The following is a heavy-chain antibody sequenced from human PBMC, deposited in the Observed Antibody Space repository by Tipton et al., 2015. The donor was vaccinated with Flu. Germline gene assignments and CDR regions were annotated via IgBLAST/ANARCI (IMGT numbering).Heavy chain of an antibody. CDR1: GFTFRRHW. D-gene: IGHD3-10*01. Sequence: SLRLSCAASGFTFRRHWMSWVRQAPGKGLEWVANIKQDASEENYVDSVKGRFTISRDNAKSSLFLQMNSLRAEDTAVYYCASAAIGSWLTHVYWGQGTLVTVSS. CDR2: IKQDASEE. J-gene: IGHJ4*02. CDR3: ASAAIGSWLTHVY. V-gene: IGHV3-7*01.